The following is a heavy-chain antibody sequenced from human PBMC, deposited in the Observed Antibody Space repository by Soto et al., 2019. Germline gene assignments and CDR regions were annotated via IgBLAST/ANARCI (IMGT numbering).Heavy chain of an antibody. J-gene: IGHJ5*02. CDR3: ARAYCGGDCYLVPENCFDP. V-gene: IGHV3-48*01. Sequence: GKGLEWVSYISSSSSTIYYADSVKGRFTISRDNAKNSLYLQMNSLRAEDTAVYYCARAYCGGDCYLVPENCFDPWGQGTLVTVSS. CDR2: ISSSSSTI. D-gene: IGHD2-21*01.